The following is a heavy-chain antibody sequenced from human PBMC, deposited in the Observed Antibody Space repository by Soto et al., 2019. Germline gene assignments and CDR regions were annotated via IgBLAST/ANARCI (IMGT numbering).Heavy chain of an antibody. CDR1: GGSISSGGYY. CDR3: ARGGRRSPGMDV. J-gene: IGHJ6*02. CDR2: IYYSGST. Sequence: QVQLQESGPGRVKPSQTLSLTCTVSGGSISSGGYYWSWIRQHPGKGLEWIGYIYYSGSTYYNPSLKGPDTISVDTSKNQFSLKLSSVTAADTAVYYCARGGRRSPGMDVWGQGTTVTVSS. V-gene: IGHV4-31*01.